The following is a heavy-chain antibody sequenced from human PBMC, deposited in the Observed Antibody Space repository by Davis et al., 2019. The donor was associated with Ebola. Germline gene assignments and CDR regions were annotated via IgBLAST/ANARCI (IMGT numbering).Heavy chain of an antibody. Sequence: GESLKISCTDSVITFSSYAMTWVRQAPGKGLVWVSRVSPDGSATGYADSVRGRFTISRDNAKNTLYLQMNSLRAEDTAVYYCARDFDKVRTWGQGTLVTVSS. CDR1: VITFSSYA. V-gene: IGHV3-74*01. J-gene: IGHJ4*02. D-gene: IGHD1-1*01. CDR2: VSPDGSAT. CDR3: ARDFDKVRT.